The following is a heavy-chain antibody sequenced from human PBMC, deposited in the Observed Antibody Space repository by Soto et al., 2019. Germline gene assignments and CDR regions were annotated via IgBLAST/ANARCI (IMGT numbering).Heavy chain of an antibody. V-gene: IGHV4-59*08. D-gene: IGHD2-2*01. CDR2: IYYSGST. CDR1: GGSISSYY. Sequence: SETLSLTCTVSGGSISSYYWSWIRQPPGKGLEWIGYIYYSGSTNYNPSLKSRVTISVDTSKNQFSLKLSSVTAADTAVYYCARHSVCSSTSCYVGNYMDVWGKGTTVTVSS. CDR3: ARHSVCSSTSCYVGNYMDV. J-gene: IGHJ6*03.